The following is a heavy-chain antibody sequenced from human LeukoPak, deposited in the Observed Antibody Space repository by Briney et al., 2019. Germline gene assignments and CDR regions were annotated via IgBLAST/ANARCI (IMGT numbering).Heavy chain of an antibody. V-gene: IGHV3-30*02. CDR1: GFTFSSYG. D-gene: IGHD3-10*01. CDR3: AHGSWFGELSHPFDY. CDR2: IWYDGGNK. J-gene: IGHJ4*02. Sequence: GGSLRLSCAASGFTFSSYGMHWVRQAPGKGLEWVAAIWYDGGNKYYADSVKGRFTISRDNSKNTLYLQMNSLRAEDTAVYYCAHGSWFGELSHPFDYWGQGTLVTVSS.